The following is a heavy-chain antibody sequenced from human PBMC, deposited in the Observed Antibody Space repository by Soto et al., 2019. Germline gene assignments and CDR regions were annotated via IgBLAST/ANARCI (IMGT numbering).Heavy chain of an antibody. CDR2: ISYDGSNK. CDR1: GFTFSSYG. J-gene: IGHJ4*02. V-gene: IGHV3-30*18. D-gene: IGHD2-21*01. Sequence: QVQLVESGGGVVQPGRSLRLSCAASGFTFSSYGMHWVRQAPGKGLEWVAVISYDGSNKYYADSVKGRFTISRDNSKNMVYPQMNSPRGEDTAVYYCAKDCEEALCYWGQGTLVSVSS. CDR3: AKDCEEALCY.